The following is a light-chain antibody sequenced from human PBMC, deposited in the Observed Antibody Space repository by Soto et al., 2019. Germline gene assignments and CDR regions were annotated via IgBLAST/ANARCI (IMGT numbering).Light chain of an antibody. CDR2: AAS. CDR3: VLDYTNPIT. J-gene: IGKJ5*01. V-gene: IGKV1-6*01. CDR1: QGIRSA. Sequence: IQMTQSPSSLSASVGDRVTLTCRASQGIRSALAWYQQKPGQAPKVVIYAASILQSGVPPRFSGSGSGADCTLTISSRQTPDFATTYFVLDYTNPITFGQGTRLDIK.